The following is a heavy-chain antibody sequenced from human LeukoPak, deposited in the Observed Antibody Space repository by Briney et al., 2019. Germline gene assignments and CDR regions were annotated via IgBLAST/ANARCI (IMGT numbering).Heavy chain of an antibody. CDR3: AKATFYDILTGPFDY. V-gene: IGHV3-9*03. J-gene: IGHJ4*02. D-gene: IGHD3-9*01. CDR2: ISWNTNNI. CDR1: GFIFDDYA. Sequence: GGSLRLSCAASGFIFDDYAMHWVRQAPGRGLEWVSGISWNTNNIAYADSVKGRFTISRDNAKSSLYLQMNSLRPEDMALYYCAKATFYDILTGPFDYWGQGALVTVSS.